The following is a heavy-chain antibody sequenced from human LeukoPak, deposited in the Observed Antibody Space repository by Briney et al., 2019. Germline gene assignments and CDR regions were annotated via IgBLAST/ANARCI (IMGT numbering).Heavy chain of an antibody. D-gene: IGHD6-13*01. CDR2: IYHSGST. J-gene: IGHJ4*02. CDR3: AREAHSSSLDY. CDR1: GGSISSGGYY. V-gene: IGHV4-30-2*01. Sequence: SETLSLTCTVSGGSISSGGYYWSWIRQPPGKALEWIGYIYHSGSTYYNPSLKSRVTISVDRSKNQFSLKLSSVTAADTAVYYCAREAHSSSLDYWGQGTLVTVSS.